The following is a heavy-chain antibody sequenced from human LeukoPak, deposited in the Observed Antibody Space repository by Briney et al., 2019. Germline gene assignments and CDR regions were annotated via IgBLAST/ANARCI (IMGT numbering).Heavy chain of an antibody. V-gene: IGHV3-11*04. D-gene: IGHD3-22*01. CDR2: ISSSGSTI. J-gene: IGHJ4*02. Sequence: GGSLRLSCAASGFTFSDYYMSWIRQAPGKGLEWVSYISSSGSTIYYADSVKGRFTISRDNAKNSLYLQMNSLRAEDTAVYYCASPNDYYDSSGFDYWGQGTLVTVSS. CDR1: GFTFSDYY. CDR3: ASPNDYYDSSGFDY.